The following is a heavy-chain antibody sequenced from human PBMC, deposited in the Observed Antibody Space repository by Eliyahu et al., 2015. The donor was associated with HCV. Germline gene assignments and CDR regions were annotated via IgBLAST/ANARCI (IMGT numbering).Heavy chain of an antibody. CDR3: ARIIVGXTGIDY. V-gene: IGHV3-74*01. D-gene: IGHD1-26*01. J-gene: IGHJ4*02. CDR1: GFIFSNYW. Sequence: EVQLVESGGGLVQPGGSLRXSCAAXGFIFSNYWMHWVRQAPGKGLVWVSRISSDGSNTNYADSVKGRFTISRDNAKNTLYLQMNSLRVEDTAVYYCARIIVGXTGIDYWGQGTLVTVSS. CDR2: ISSDGSNT.